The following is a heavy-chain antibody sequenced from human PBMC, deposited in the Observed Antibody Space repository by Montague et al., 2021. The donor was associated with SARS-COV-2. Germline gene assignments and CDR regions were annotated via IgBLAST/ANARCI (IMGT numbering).Heavy chain of an antibody. D-gene: IGHD6-19*01. V-gene: IGHV4-39*07. Sequence: SETLSLTCSVSGGSFDSDNFFWGWIRQPPGKRLEWIGVISNGGRTFDNPSLKSRVTISVHTSRNQLSLNVKSVTAADTGVYYCARNGGAAVPGLLLGMDIWGQGTTVTVSS. CDR3: ARNGGAAVPGLLLGMDI. J-gene: IGHJ6*02. CDR2: ISNGGRT. CDR1: GGSFDSDNFF.